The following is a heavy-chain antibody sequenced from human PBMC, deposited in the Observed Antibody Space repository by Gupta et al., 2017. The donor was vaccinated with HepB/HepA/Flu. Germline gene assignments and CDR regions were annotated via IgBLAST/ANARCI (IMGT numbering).Heavy chain of an antibody. D-gene: IGHD3-22*01. CDR3: ARAYNPDYDDSSGGDAFDI. J-gene: IGHJ3*02. CDR1: GGSISSYY. V-gene: IGHV4-59*08. CDR2: IYYSGST. Sequence: QVQLQESGPGLVKPSATLSLTCTVSGGSISSYYWSWIRQPPGKGLEWIVYIYYSGSTNYNPSLKSRVTISVDTSKNQFSLKLSSVTAADTAVYYCARAYNPDYDDSSGGDAFDIWGQGTMVTVSS.